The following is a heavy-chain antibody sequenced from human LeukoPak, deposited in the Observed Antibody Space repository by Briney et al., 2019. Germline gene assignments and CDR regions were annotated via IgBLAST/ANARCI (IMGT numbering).Heavy chain of an antibody. D-gene: IGHD3-22*01. CDR3: ARAPSPYYYDSSGYEN. J-gene: IGHJ4*02. CDR2: IIPIFGTA. CDR1: GGTFSSYA. V-gene: IGHV1-69*13. Sequence: GASVKVSCKASGGTFSSYAISWVRQAPGQGLEWMGGIIPIFGTANYAQKFQGRVTITADESTSTAYMELSSLRSEYTAVYYCARAPSPYYYDSSGYENWGQGTLVTASS.